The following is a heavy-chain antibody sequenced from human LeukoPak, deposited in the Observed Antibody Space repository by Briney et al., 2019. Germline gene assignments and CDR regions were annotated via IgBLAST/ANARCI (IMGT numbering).Heavy chain of an antibody. D-gene: IGHD6-19*01. CDR1: GYTFTSYD. V-gene: IGHV1-8*03. CDR3: ARGVVRGGWYHLFDY. Sequence: ASVKVSCKASGYTFTSYDINWVRQATGQGLEWMGWMNPNSVNTGYAQKFQGGVTITRNTSISTAYMELSSLRSEDTAVYYCARGVVRGGWYHLFDYWGQGTLVTVSS. J-gene: IGHJ4*02. CDR2: MNPNSVNT.